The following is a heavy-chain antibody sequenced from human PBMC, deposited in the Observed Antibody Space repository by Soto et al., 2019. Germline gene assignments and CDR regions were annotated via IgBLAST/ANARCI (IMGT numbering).Heavy chain of an antibody. J-gene: IGHJ2*01. V-gene: IGHV3-30-3*01. CDR1: GSTFSSYA. CDR2: ISYDGSNK. Sequence: QVQLVESGGGVVQPGRSLRLSCAASGSTFSSYAMHWVRQAPGKGLEWVAVISYDGSNKYYADSVKGRFTISRDNSKNTLYLQMNSLRAEDTAVYYCARGDQGDSGWYFDLWGRGTLVTVSS. CDR3: ARGDQGDSGWYFDL. D-gene: IGHD3-16*01.